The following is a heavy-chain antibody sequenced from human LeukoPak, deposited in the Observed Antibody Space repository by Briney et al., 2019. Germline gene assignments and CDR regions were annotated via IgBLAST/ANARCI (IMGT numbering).Heavy chain of an antibody. CDR1: GFTFSSYG. CDR2: IWYDGSNK. CDR3: ARIYIAARGDPHLDY. Sequence: AGGSLRLSCAASGFTFSSYGMHWVRQAPGKGLEWVAVIWYDGSNKYYADSVKGRFTISRDNSKNTLYLQMNSLRAEDTAVYYCARIYIAARGDPHLDYWGQGTLVTVSS. J-gene: IGHJ4*02. V-gene: IGHV3-33*01. D-gene: IGHD6-6*01.